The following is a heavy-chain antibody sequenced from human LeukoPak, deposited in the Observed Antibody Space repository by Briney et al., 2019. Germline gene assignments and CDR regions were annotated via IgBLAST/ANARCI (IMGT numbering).Heavy chain of an antibody. Sequence: GGSLRLSCSASGFTFSSYAMHWVRQAPGKGLEYVSSIRSNGGNTHYADSVRGRFTISRDNAKNSLYLQMNSLRAEDTAVYYCARDRIAVAGNDYWGQGTLVTVSS. CDR2: IRSNGGNT. CDR3: ARDRIAVAGNDY. V-gene: IGHV3-64*04. D-gene: IGHD6-19*01. J-gene: IGHJ4*02. CDR1: GFTFSSYA.